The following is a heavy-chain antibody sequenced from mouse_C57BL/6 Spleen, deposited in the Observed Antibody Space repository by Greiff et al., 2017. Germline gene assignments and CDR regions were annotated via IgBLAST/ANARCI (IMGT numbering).Heavy chain of an antibody. V-gene: IGHV1-42*01. Sequence: EVKLQESGPELVKPGASVKISCKASGYSFTGYYMNWVKQSPEKSLEWIGEINPSTGGTTYNQKFKAKATLTVDKSSSTAYMQLKSLTSEDSAVYYCARRGTVAFDYWGQGTTLTVSS. CDR2: INPSTGGT. CDR1: GYSFTGYY. J-gene: IGHJ2*01. D-gene: IGHD1-1*01. CDR3: ARRGTVAFDY.